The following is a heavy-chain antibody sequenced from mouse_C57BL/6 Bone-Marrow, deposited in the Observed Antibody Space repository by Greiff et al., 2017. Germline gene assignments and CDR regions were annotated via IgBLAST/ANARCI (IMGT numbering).Heavy chain of an antibody. V-gene: IGHV1-7*01. J-gene: IGHJ3*01. CDR3: ARSNYSNCEVFAY. CDR1: GYTFTSYW. CDR2: ISPSSGYT. D-gene: IGHD2-5*01. Sequence: QVQLKQSGAELAKPGASVKLSCKASGYTFTSYWMNWVKQRPGQGLEWIGYISPSSGYTKYNQKFKDKATLTADKSSSTAYMQLSSLTYEDSAVYYCARSNYSNCEVFAYWGQGTLVTVSA.